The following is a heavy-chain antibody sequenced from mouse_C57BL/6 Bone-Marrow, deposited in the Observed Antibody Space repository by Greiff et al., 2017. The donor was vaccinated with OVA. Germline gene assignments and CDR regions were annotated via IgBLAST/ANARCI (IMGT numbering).Heavy chain of an antibody. CDR3: SNWDGYFDV. CDR2: IRLKSDNYAT. J-gene: IGHJ1*03. CDR1: GFTFSNYW. D-gene: IGHD4-1*01. Sequence: EVKLQESGGGLVQPGGSMKLSCVASGFTFSNYWMNWVRQSPEKGLEWVAQIRLKSDNYATHYAESVKGRFTISRDDSKSSVYLQMNNLRAEDTGIYYCSNWDGYFDVWGTGTTVTVSS. V-gene: IGHV6-3*01.